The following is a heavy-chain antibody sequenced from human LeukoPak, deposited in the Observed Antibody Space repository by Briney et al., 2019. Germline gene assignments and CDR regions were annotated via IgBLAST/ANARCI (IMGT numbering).Heavy chain of an antibody. Sequence: SETLSLTCTVSGVSFTTYYWTWIRQPAGKGPEWIGRIYSSGNTNYNPSLESRVTMSVDTSKHQFSLKLTSVSAADTAVYFCARERGILRGDAFDLWGQGTMVTVSS. CDR1: GVSFTTYY. V-gene: IGHV4-4*07. J-gene: IGHJ3*01. CDR2: IYSSGNT. CDR3: ARERGILRGDAFDL. D-gene: IGHD1-26*01.